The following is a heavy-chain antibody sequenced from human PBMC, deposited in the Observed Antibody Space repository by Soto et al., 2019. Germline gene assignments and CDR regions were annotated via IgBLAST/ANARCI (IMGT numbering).Heavy chain of an antibody. CDR1: GFTFISYA. V-gene: IGHV3-30-3*01. J-gene: IGHJ3*02. D-gene: IGHD3-10*01. CDR3: TTDPGDDAFXI. CDR2: ISYDGSNK. Sequence: GSLRLSCAASGFTFISYAMHWVRQAPGKGLEWVAVISYDGSNKYYADSVKGRFTISRDDSKNTLYLQMNSLKTEDTAVYYCTTDPGDDAFXIWGQGTMVTVSS.